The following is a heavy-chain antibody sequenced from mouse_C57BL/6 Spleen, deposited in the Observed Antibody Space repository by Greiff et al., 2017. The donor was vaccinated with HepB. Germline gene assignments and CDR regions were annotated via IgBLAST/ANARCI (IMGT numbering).Heavy chain of an antibody. CDR1: GYTFTSYW. V-gene: IGHV1-69*01. CDR3: ARSAAQATSGFAY. Sequence: VQLQQPGAELVMPGASVKLSCKASGYTFTSYWMHWVKQRPGQGLEWIGEIDPSDSYTNYNQKFKGKSTLTVDKSSSTAYMQLSSLTSEDSAVYYCARSAAQATSGFAYWGQGTLVTVSA. CDR2: IDPSDSYT. D-gene: IGHD3-2*02. J-gene: IGHJ3*01.